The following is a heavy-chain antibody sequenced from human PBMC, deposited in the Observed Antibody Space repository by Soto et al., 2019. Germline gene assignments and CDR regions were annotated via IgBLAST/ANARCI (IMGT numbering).Heavy chain of an antibody. CDR3: AKDRDSSGWYSDY. V-gene: IGHV3-23*01. CDR2: ISGSGGST. J-gene: IGHJ4*02. Sequence: EVQLLESGGGLVQPGGSLRLSCAASGFTFSSYARSWVRQAPGKGLEWVSAISGSGGSTYYADSVKGRFTISRDNSKNTLYLQMNSLRAEDTAVYYCAKDRDSSGWYSDYWGQGTLVTVSS. CDR1: GFTFSSYA. D-gene: IGHD6-19*01.